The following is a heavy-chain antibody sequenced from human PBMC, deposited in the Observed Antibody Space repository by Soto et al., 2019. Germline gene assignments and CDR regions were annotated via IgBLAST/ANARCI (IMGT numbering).Heavy chain of an antibody. D-gene: IGHD5-18*01. J-gene: IGHJ5*02. V-gene: IGHV1-69*13. CDR3: ARSSGDTAMVGPNNWFDP. CDR2: IIPIFGTA. CDR1: GGTFSSYA. Sequence: SVKVSCKASGGTFSSYAISWVRQAPGQGLEWMGGIIPIFGTANYAQKFQGRVTITADESTSTAYMELSSLRSEDTAVYYCARSSGDTAMVGPNNWFDPWGQGTLVTVS.